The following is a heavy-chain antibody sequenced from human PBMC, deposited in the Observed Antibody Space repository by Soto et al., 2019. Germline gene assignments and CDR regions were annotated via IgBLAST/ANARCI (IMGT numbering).Heavy chain of an antibody. V-gene: IGHV4-30-4*01. CDR2: INHSGST. Sequence: SGTLSLTCTVSGGSISSGDYYWSRIRQPPGKGLEWIGYINHSGSTNYNPSLKSRVTISVDTSKNQFSLKLSSVTAADTAVYYCARDSTVVPAAIRVYWFDPWGQGTLVTVSS. J-gene: IGHJ5*02. CDR3: ARDSTVVPAAIRVYWFDP. CDR1: GGSISSGDYY. D-gene: IGHD2-2*01.